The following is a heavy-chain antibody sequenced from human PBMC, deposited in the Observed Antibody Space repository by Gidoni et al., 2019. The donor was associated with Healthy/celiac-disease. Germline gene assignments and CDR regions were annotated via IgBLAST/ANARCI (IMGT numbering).Heavy chain of an antibody. J-gene: IGHJ3*02. Sequence: QVQLVQSGAEVKKPGSSVKVSCKASGGTFSSYAISWVRQAPGQGLEWMGRIIPILGIANYAQKFQGRVTITADKSTSTAYMELSSLRSEDTAVYYCARTPPANWNDDQDAFDIWGQGTMVTVSS. D-gene: IGHD1-20*01. CDR3: ARTPPANWNDDQDAFDI. V-gene: IGHV1-69*04. CDR1: GGTFSSYA. CDR2: IIPILGIA.